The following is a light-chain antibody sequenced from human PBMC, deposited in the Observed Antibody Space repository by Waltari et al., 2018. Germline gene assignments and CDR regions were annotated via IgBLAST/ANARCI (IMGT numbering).Light chain of an antibody. CDR3: QQYDNLPPFT. V-gene: IGKV1-33*01. CDR1: QDISNY. Sequence: DIQMTQSPSSLSASVGDRVTITCQASQDISNYLNWYQQKPRKAPKLLIYDASNLETWVPSRCSVSGAGTDFTFTISRLQPEDIATYYCQQYDNLPPFTFGPGTKVDI. J-gene: IGKJ3*01. CDR2: DAS.